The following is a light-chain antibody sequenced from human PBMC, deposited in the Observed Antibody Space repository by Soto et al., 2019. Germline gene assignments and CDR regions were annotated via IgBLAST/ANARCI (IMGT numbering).Light chain of an antibody. Sequence: IQMTQSPSSLSASVGDRVTITCGASQTAASSLNWYQQRPGKAPKLLIRAASRLESGVPARFSGSGFGIEFTLTISSLQPEDVATYYCQQSFNTSFTLGPGTKVD. CDR3: QQSFNTSFT. CDR2: AAS. V-gene: IGKV1-39*01. CDR1: QTAASS. J-gene: IGKJ3*01.